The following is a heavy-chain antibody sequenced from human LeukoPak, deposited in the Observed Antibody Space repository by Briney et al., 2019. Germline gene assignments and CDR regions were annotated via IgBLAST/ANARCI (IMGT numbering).Heavy chain of an antibody. V-gene: IGHV3-7*01. J-gene: IGHJ4*02. D-gene: IGHD3-16*01. CDR2: INKDGSGK. CDR3: AKDVYGGIDY. Sequence: GGSLRPSCEASGFTFNTYSMNWVRQAPGKGLEWVASINKDGSGKYYLESVKGRFTISRDNAKNSVFLQMSSLTSEDTAVYFCAKDVYGGIDYWGQGTLVTVSS. CDR1: GFTFNTYS.